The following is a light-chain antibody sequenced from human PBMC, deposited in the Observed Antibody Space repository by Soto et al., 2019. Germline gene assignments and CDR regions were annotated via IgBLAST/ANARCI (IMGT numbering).Light chain of an antibody. V-gene: IGKV3-20*01. J-gene: IGKJ1*01. CDR3: QQYGSSPRT. CDR2: DAS. CDR1: QSVSSN. Sequence: EIVMPQSPATLSVSPGARATLSCRASQSVSSNLAWYQQKPGQAPRLLIYDASNRATGIPDRFSGSGSGTDFTLIISRLEPEDFAVYYCQQYGSSPRTFGQGTKVDIK.